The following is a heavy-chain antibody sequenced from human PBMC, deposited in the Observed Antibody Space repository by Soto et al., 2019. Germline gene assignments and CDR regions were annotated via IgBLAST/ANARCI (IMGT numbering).Heavy chain of an antibody. CDR3: AKVSASGSGTYTKRNFYYHYYGMDV. Sequence: DVQLLESGGGLAQPGGSLRLSCAASGFTFSSYAMHWVRQAPGKGLEWVSTINGGGSSTYYADSVKGRFTISRGNSKNTLYLQMNSLRADDQAVYYCAKVSASGSGTYTKRNFYYHYYGMDVWGQGTTVTVSS. J-gene: IGHJ6*02. D-gene: IGHD3-10*01. CDR1: GFTFSSYA. CDR2: INGGGSST. V-gene: IGHV3-23*01.